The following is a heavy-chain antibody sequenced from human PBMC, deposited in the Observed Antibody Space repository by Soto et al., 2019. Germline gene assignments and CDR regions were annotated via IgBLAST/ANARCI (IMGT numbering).Heavy chain of an antibody. CDR2: ISAYNGNT. V-gene: IGHV1-18*01. CDR1: GYTFTSYG. Sequence: QVQLVQSGAEVKKPGASVKVSCKASGYTFTSYGISWVRQAPGQGLEWRGWISAYNGNTNYAQKLQGRVTMTTDTSTSTAYMELRSLRSDETAVYYCASNTGRLGFGNSEIYGIDVWGNGTPVTVSS. CDR3: ASNTGRLGFGNSEIYGIDV. D-gene: IGHD3-10*01. J-gene: IGHJ6*04.